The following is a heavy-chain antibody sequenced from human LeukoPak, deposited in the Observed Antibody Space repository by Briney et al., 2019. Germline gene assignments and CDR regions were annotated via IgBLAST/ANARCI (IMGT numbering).Heavy chain of an antibody. V-gene: IGHV3-23*01. CDR3: IRGLYNFDY. J-gene: IGHJ4*02. Sequence: GGSLRLSCAASGFTFSTFAMSWVRQAPGKGLEWVSGISATGAGTYYADSVKGRFTISRGNSKNTLSLQMNSLRADDTAVYYCIRGLYNFDYWGQGTLVTVSS. CDR1: GFTFSTFA. CDR2: ISATGAGT. D-gene: IGHD4-11*01.